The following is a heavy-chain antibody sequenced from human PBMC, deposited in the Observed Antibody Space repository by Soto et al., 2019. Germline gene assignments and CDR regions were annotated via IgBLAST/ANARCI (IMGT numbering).Heavy chain of an antibody. V-gene: IGHV3-74*01. D-gene: IGHD6-19*01. CDR2: IDIAGSTT. CDR1: GFTFSSYW. CDR3: ARDQTVAGPTTFDY. J-gene: IGHJ4*02. Sequence: LRLSCAASGFTFSSYWMHWVRQTPGKGLVWVSRIDIAGSTTTYADSVKGRFTISRDNAKNTLYLQMNSLRAEDTAVYYCARDQTVAGPTTFDYCGQGTLVTVSS.